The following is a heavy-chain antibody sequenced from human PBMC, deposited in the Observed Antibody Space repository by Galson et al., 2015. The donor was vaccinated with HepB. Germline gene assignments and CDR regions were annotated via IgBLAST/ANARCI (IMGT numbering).Heavy chain of an antibody. CDR1: GGTFSSSA. V-gene: IGHV1-69*13. Sequence: SVKVSCKASGGTFSSSAISWVRQAPGQGLEWMGGIIPIFGTANYAQKFQGRVTITADESTSTAYMELSSLRSEDTAVYYCARDMGHVDIVATQTHYYYGMDVWGQGTTVTVSS. CDR3: ARDMGHVDIVATQTHYYYGMDV. J-gene: IGHJ6*02. D-gene: IGHD5-12*01. CDR2: IIPIFGTA.